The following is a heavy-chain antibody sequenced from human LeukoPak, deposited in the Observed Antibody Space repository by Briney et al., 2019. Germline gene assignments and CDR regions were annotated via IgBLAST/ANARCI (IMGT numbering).Heavy chain of an antibody. Sequence: GASVKVSCEASGYTFRSHGISWVRQAPGQGLEWMGWISCYDGTTKYAQKFQGRVTLTTDTSTRTAYMELRNLRSDDTAVYYCAREEGWFDPWGQGTLVTVSS. J-gene: IGHJ5*02. CDR1: GYTFRSHG. CDR3: AREEGWFDP. V-gene: IGHV1-18*01. CDR2: ISCYDGTT.